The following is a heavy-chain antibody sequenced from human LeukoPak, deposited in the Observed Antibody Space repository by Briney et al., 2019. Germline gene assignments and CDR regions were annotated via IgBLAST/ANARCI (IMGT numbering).Heavy chain of an antibody. CDR1: DYTFTSYG. V-gene: IGHV1-18*01. J-gene: IGHJ4*02. D-gene: IGHD6-13*01. Sequence: GASVKVSCTASDYTFTSYGISWVRQAPGQRLEWMGWISAYNGNTNYAQKLQGRVTMTTDTSTSTAYMELRSLRSDDTAVYYCAREPYSSSWRSFDYWGQGTLVTVSS. CDR2: ISAYNGNT. CDR3: AREPYSSSWRSFDY.